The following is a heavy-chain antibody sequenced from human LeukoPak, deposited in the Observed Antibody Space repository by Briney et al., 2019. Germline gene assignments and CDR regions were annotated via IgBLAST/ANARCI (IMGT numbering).Heavy chain of an antibody. CDR2: IRYDGSNK. V-gene: IGHV3-30*02. J-gene: IGHJ4*02. CDR1: GFTLRRYG. Sequence: RGPLRLSCAASGFTLRRYGMHWVRQAPRKGLGWVAFIRYDGSNKYYADSVKGRFTISTDNSKNTLYLQMNSVRAEDTAVYYCTKDGEFYGESYYFDYWGQGTLVTVSS. CDR3: TKDGEFYGESYYFDY. D-gene: IGHD3-10*01.